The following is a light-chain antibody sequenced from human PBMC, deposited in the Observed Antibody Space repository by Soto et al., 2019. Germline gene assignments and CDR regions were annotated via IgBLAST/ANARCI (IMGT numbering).Light chain of an antibody. V-gene: IGLV2-8*01. Sequence: QSALTQPPSASGSPGQSVTISCTGTKNDVGFYDFVSWYQHHPGKAPRLIIYEVVQRPSGVPARFSGSKSGNTASLTVSGLQAADEADYFCKSYAGSNTYVFGSGTKLTVL. CDR2: EVV. CDR3: KSYAGSNTYV. J-gene: IGLJ1*01. CDR1: KNDVGFYDF.